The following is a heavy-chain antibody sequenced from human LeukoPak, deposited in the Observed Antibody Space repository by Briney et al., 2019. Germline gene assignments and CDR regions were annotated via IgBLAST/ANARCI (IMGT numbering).Heavy chain of an antibody. CDR3: ARDPSRIAAAFFDY. V-gene: IGHV1-69*05. D-gene: IGHD6-13*01. J-gene: IGHJ4*02. CDR1: GGTFSSSS. Sequence: SVKVSCKASGGTFSSSSINWVRQAPGQGLEWMGGIIPIFGTANYAQKFQGRVTITTDESTSTAYMELSSLRSEDTAVYYCARDPSRIAAAFFDYWGQGTLVTVSS. CDR2: IIPIFGTA.